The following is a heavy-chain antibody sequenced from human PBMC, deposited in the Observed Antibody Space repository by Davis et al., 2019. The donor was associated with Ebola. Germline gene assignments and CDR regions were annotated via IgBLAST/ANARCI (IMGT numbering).Heavy chain of an antibody. CDR2: IYHSGST. J-gene: IGHJ6*02. CDR1: GGSISSSNW. D-gene: IGHD2-2*02. Sequence: SETLSLTCAVSGGSISSSNWWSWVRQPPGKGLEWIGAIYHSGSTNYNPSLKSRVTISVDKSKNQFSLKLSSVTAADTAVYYCARERALGYCSSTSCYRDGMDVWGQGTTVTVSS. V-gene: IGHV4-4*02. CDR3: ARERALGYCSSTSCYRDGMDV.